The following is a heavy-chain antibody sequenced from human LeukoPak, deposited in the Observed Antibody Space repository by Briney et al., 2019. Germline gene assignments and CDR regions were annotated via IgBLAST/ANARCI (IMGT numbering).Heavy chain of an antibody. J-gene: IGHJ6*02. Sequence: SETLSLTCTVSGGSISSSSYYWGWIRQPPGKGLEWIGSIYYSGSTYYNPSLKSRVTISVDKSKNQFSLKLSSVTAADTAVYYCARALYCSSTSCYGEYYYYGMDVWGQGTTVTVSS. CDR2: IYYSGST. CDR3: ARALYCSSTSCYGEYYYYGMDV. V-gene: IGHV4-39*07. D-gene: IGHD2-2*01. CDR1: GGSISSSSYY.